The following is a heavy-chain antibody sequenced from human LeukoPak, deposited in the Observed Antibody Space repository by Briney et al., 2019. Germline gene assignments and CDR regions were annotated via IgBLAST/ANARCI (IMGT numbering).Heavy chain of an antibody. J-gene: IGHJ5*02. V-gene: IGHV7-4-1*02. CDR3: ARTLFGDQSQLLHNWFDP. Sequence: ASVKVSCKASGYTFTNYAMNWVRQAPGQGLEWMGWINTDTGNPTYAQGFTRRLVFSLDTSASTAYLQISSLKAEDTAVYYCARTLFGDQSQLLHNWFDPWGQGTLVTVSS. CDR2: INTDTGNP. D-gene: IGHD2-2*01. CDR1: GYTFTNYA.